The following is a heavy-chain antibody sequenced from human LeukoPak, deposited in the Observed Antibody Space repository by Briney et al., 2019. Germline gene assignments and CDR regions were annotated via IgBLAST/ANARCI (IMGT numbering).Heavy chain of an antibody. D-gene: IGHD2-15*01. Sequence: GGSLRLSCAASGLTFSSYEMSWVRQAPGKGLEWVSAISGSGAGTYYADSVKGRFTISRGNSKNTLYLQMNSLRAEDTAVYYCAKGVGYCSGGSCQQFDYWGQGTLVTVSS. CDR2: ISGSGAGT. J-gene: IGHJ4*02. CDR1: GLTFSSYE. CDR3: AKGVGYCSGGSCQQFDY. V-gene: IGHV3-23*01.